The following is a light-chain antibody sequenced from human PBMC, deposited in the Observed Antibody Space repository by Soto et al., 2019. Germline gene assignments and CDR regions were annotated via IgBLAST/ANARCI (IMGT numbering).Light chain of an antibody. CDR2: GTS. V-gene: IGKV3D-15*01. CDR1: QSGNNY. CDR3: QQYYMWPLT. Sequence: EILMTQSPATLSLSKGEIATLSCRAGQSGNNYIVWYQQKSGQAPRLLIHGTSTRASGVPDRFSGSGSGTEFTLTISSLQSEDFAVYYCQQYYMWPLTFGGGTKVDIK. J-gene: IGKJ4*01.